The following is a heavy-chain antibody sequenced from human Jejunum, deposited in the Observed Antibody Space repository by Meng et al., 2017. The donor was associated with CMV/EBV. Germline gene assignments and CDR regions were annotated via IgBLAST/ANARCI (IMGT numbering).Heavy chain of an antibody. CDR3: ARDELATTL. D-gene: IGHD1-1*01. CDR1: GFSISTYW. CDR2: INTDGRTT. Sequence: RSCEASGFSISTYWIYWVRQVPGKGLVWVSRINTDGRTTKYADSVKGRFTISRDNAKNTVFLQMTSLRAEDSAMYYCARDELATTLWGQGTLVTVSS. V-gene: IGHV3-74*03. J-gene: IGHJ4*02.